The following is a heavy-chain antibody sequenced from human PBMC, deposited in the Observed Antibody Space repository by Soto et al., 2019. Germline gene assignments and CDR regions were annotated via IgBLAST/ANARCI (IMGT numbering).Heavy chain of an antibody. CDR1: GGSISSGGYY. Sequence: PSETLSLTCTVSGGSISSGGYYWSWIRQHPGKGLEWIGYIYYSGSTYYNPSLKSRVTISVDTSKNQFSLKLSSVTAADTAVYYCAREVVAATLWFDPWGQGTLVTVSS. CDR2: IYYSGST. D-gene: IGHD2-15*01. V-gene: IGHV4-31*03. J-gene: IGHJ5*02. CDR3: AREVVAATLWFDP.